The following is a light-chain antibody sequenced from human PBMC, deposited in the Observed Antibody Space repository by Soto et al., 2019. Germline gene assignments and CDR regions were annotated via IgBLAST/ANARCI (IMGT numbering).Light chain of an antibody. J-gene: IGLJ1*01. V-gene: IGLV2-14*01. CDR1: SSDIGGYNY. CDR2: GVS. CDR3: DSYTSSSTRV. Sequence: QSALTQPASVSGSPGQSITISCIGTSSDIGGYNYVSWYQQHPGKAPKLIIYGVSKRPSGVSDRFSGSKSGNTASLTISGLQAEDEADYYCDSYTSSSTRVFGTGTKLTVL.